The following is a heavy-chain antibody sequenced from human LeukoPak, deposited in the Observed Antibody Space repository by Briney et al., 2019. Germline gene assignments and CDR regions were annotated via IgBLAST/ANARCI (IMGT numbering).Heavy chain of an antibody. Sequence: PGGSLRLSCAASGFTFSDSWMTWVRQAPGQGLEWVANIKEDGTIMYYVDSVKGRFTISRDNAKNSLHLQMNSLRAEDTAVYYCARVYYYYYMDVWGKGTTVAVSS. J-gene: IGHJ6*03. CDR3: ARVYYYYYMDV. V-gene: IGHV3-7*01. CDR2: IKEDGTIM. CDR1: GFTFSDSW.